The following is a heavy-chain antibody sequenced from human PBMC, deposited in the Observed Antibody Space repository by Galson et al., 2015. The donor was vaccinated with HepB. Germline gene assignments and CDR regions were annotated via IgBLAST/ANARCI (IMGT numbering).Heavy chain of an antibody. D-gene: IGHD3-3*01. Sequence: SLRLSCAASGFTFNNYVISWVRQAPGKGLEWVSAISGSGDNTYYADSVKGRFTISRDNSENTLYLQMNSLRAEDTAVYYCAKGRDYDFGSGFHPPLYYWGQGTLVTVSS. J-gene: IGHJ4*02. CDR2: ISGSGDNT. CDR1: GFTFNNYV. V-gene: IGHV3-23*01. CDR3: AKGRDYDFGSGFHPPLYY.